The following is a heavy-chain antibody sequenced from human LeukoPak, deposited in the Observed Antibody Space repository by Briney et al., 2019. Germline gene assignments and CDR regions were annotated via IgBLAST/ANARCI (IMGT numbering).Heavy chain of an antibody. CDR1: GYIFTGYY. CDR2: INPNSGGT. V-gene: IGHV1-2*02. CDR3: ARAENDYSHYERLGY. J-gene: IGHJ4*02. Sequence: ASVKVSCKASGYIFTGYYMHWVRQAPGQGLEWMGWINPNSGGTNSAQKFQGRVTMTRETSISTAYMELSRLRSDDTAVYYCARAENDYSHYERLGYWGQGTLVTVSS. D-gene: IGHD4-11*01.